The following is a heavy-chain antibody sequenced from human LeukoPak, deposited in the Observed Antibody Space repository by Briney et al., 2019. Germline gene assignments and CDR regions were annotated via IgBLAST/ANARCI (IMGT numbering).Heavy chain of an antibody. V-gene: IGHV3-30*03. CDR3: ARGVRIEVAGYIDY. CDR2: ISYDGSNK. D-gene: IGHD6-19*01. CDR1: GFTFSSYG. J-gene: IGHJ4*02. Sequence: GGSLRLSCAASGFTFSSYGMHWVRQAPGKGLEWVAVISYDGSNKYYADSVKGRFTISRDNSKNTLYLQMNSLRAEDTAVYYCARGVRIEVAGYIDYWGQGTLVTVSS.